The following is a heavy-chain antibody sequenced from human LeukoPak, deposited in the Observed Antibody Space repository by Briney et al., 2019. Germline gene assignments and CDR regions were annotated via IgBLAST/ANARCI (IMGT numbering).Heavy chain of an antibody. D-gene: IGHD2-21*02. CDR3: ARPMVVTALFASDY. V-gene: IGHV3-7*01. CDR1: GFAFSTYW. J-gene: IGHJ4*02. Sequence: GGSLRLSCAASGFAFSTYWMSWVRQAPGKGLEWVANIKQDGSEKYHVDSVKGRFTISRDNAKNSLYLQMNSLRAEDTAVYYCARPMVVTALFASDYWGQGILVTVSS. CDR2: IKQDGSEK.